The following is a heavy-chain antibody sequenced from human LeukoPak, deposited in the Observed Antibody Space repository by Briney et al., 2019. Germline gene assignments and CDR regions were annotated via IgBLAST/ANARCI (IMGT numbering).Heavy chain of an antibody. CDR2: ISYDGSNK. CDR1: GFTFSSYA. J-gene: IGHJ4*02. Sequence: GGSLRLSCAASGFTFSSYAMHWVRQAPGKGLEWVAVISYDGSNKYYADSVKGRFTISRDNAKNSLYLQMNSLRAEDTAVYYCASPHNGDYGGYWGQGTLVTVSS. D-gene: IGHD4-17*01. V-gene: IGHV3-30-3*01. CDR3: ASPHNGDYGGY.